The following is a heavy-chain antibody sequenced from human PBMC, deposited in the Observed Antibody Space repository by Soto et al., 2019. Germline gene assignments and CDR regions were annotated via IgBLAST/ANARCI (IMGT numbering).Heavy chain of an antibody. CDR1: GGTFSSYT. CDR3: ARPTYGSDSDWFDP. J-gene: IGHJ5*02. D-gene: IGHD3-10*01. CDR2: IIPILGIA. Sequence: QVQLVQSGAEVKKPGSSVKVSCKASGGTFSSYTISWVRQAPGQGLEWMGRIIPILGIANYAQKFQGRVTITADKSTSTAYMELSSLRSEDTAVYYCARPTYGSDSDWFDPWGQGTLVTVSS. V-gene: IGHV1-69*02.